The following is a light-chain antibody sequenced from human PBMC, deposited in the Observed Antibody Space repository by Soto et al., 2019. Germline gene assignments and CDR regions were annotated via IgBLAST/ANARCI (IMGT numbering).Light chain of an antibody. Sequence: DIQMTQSPSTLSASVGETVTVTCRASQSVSGWLAWYQQKPGESPKLLIYKASSLESGVPSRFSGSGSGTEFTLTISSLQPDDFATYYCQQYNSYSVTFGQGTKVDI. J-gene: IGKJ1*01. CDR3: QQYNSYSVT. CDR1: QSVSGW. V-gene: IGKV1-5*03. CDR2: KAS.